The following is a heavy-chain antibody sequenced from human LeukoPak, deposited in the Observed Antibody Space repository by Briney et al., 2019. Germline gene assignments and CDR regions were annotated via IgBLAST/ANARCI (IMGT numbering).Heavy chain of an antibody. J-gene: IGHJ4*02. CDR2: VSGSGSTV. Sequence: GGSLRLSCAASGFTSGDHIMNWVRQLPGKRLEWVAYVSGSGSTVYYADSVKGRFTASRDNGKSSLYLQMNSLRVEDTALYYCVRQFASWGQGTLVTGSS. CDR1: GFTSGDHI. V-gene: IGHV3-48*01. CDR3: VRQFAS.